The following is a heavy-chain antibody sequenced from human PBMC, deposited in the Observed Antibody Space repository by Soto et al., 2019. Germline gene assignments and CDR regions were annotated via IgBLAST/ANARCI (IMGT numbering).Heavy chain of an antibody. D-gene: IGHD5-12*01. V-gene: IGHV3-43D*04. CDR3: AKDSSGYDPTYGMDV. CDR2: ISWDGGST. Sequence: EVQLVESGGVVVQPGGSLRLSCAASGFTFDDYAMHWVRQAPGKGLEWVSLISWDGGSTYYADSVKGRFTISRDNSKNSLYLQMNSLRAEDTALYYCAKDSSGYDPTYGMDVWGQGTTVTVSS. J-gene: IGHJ6*02. CDR1: GFTFDDYA.